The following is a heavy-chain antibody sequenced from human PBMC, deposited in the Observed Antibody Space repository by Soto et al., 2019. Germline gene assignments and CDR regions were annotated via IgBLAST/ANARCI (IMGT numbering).Heavy chain of an antibody. Sequence: QVQLVESGGGVVQPGRSLRLSCAASGFTFSNYGMHWVRQAPGKGLEWVAVISYDGSNKYYADSVKGRFTISRDNSKNTLYLQMNSLRAEDTAVYYCAKTSAAPYYYGMHVWGQGTTVTVSS. CDR2: ISYDGSNK. V-gene: IGHV3-30*18. J-gene: IGHJ6*02. CDR3: AKTSAAPYYYGMHV. CDR1: GFTFSNYG. D-gene: IGHD6-13*01.